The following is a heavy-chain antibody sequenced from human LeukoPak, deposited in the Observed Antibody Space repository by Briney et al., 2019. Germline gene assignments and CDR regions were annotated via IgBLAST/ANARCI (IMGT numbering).Heavy chain of an antibody. CDR2: IIPIFGTA. CDR1: GYTFTSYY. V-gene: IGHV1-69*13. J-gene: IGHJ4*02. CDR3: AGSIVVVPAAIPWYFDY. D-gene: IGHD2-2*01. Sequence: SVKVSCKASGYTFTSYYMHWVRQAPGQGLEWMGGIIPIFGTANYAQKFQGRVTITADESTSTAYMELSSLRSEDTAVYYCAGSIVVVPAAIPWYFDYWGQGTLVTVSS.